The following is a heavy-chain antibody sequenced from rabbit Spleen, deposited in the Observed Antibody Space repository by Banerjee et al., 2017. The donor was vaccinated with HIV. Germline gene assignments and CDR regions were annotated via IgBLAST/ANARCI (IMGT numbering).Heavy chain of an antibody. Sequence: QSLEESGGDLVKPGASLTLTCTASGFDFSNYNFMCWVRQAPGKGLEWIACIEVGSSDFTYYATWAKGRFTISKTSSTTVTLQVTRLTAADTATYFCARDTSSSFSSYGMDLWGPGTLVTVS. CDR2: IEVGSSDFT. CDR3: ARDTSSSFSSYGMDL. J-gene: IGHJ6*01. D-gene: IGHD1-1*01. V-gene: IGHV1S40*01. CDR1: GFDFSNYNF.